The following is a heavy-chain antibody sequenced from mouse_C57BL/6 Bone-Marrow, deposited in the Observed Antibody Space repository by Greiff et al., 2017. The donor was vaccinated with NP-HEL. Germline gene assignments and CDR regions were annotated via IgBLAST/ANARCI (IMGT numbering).Heavy chain of an antibody. D-gene: IGHD1-1*01. J-gene: IGHJ1*03. CDR1: GYTFTSYT. Sequence: VQLQQSGAELARPGASVKMSCKASGYTFTSYTMHWVKQRPGQGLEWIGYINPSSGYTKYNQKFKDKATLTADKSSSTAYMQLSSLTSEDSAVYYCERSGSGPYWYFDVGGTGTTVTVSS. CDR3: ERSGSGPYWYFDV. CDR2: INPSSGYT. V-gene: IGHV1-4*01.